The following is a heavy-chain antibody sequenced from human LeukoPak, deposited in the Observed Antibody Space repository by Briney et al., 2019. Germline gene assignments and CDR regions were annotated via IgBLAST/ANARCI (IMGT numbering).Heavy chain of an antibody. Sequence: ASVKVSCKASGYTFTGYYMHWVRQAPGQGLEWMGWINPNSGGTNYAQKFQGRVTMTRDTSISTAYMELSRLRSDDTAVYYCSYMATINPDAFDIWGQGTMVTVSS. V-gene: IGHV1-2*02. CDR1: GYTFTGYY. CDR3: SYMATINPDAFDI. CDR2: INPNSGGT. J-gene: IGHJ3*02. D-gene: IGHD5-24*01.